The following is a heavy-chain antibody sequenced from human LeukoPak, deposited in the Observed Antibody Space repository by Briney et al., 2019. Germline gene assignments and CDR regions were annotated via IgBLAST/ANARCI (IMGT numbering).Heavy chain of an antibody. CDR3: ARVEISSGYYYHFDY. J-gene: IGHJ4*02. CDR2: IYYSGST. Sequence: SETLSLTCTVSGGSISSSSYYWGWIRQPPGKGLEWIGSIYYSGSTNYNPSLKSRVTISVDTSKDQFSLKLSSVTAADTAVYYCARVEISSGYYYHFDYWGQGTLVTVSS. V-gene: IGHV4-39*07. CDR1: GGSISSSSYY. D-gene: IGHD3-22*01.